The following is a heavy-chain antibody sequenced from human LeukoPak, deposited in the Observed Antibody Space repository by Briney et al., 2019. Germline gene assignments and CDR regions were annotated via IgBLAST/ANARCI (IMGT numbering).Heavy chain of an antibody. CDR2: INTDTRGT. CDR3: ARAGAYRFDY. D-gene: IGHD3-16*01. J-gene: IGHJ4*02. CDR1: GFTFSDYW. Sequence: PGGSLRLSCAASGFTFSDYWMHWVGQAPGKGLVWVSIINTDTRGTYYADSVKGRFTISRDNAKNTLYLQMNSLRDEDTAVYYCARAGAYRFDYWGQGTLVTVSS. V-gene: IGHV3-74*01.